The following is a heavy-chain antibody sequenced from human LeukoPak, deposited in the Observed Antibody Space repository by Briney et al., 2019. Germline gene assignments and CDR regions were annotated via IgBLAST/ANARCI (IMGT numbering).Heavy chain of an antibody. Sequence: GGSLRLSCEASGFTFSSYWMSWVRQAPGKGLEWVANIKQDGSEKYYVDSVKGRFTISRDNAKNSLYLQMNSLRAEDTAVYYCASDPVPARYYFDYWGQGTLVTVSS. J-gene: IGHJ4*02. CDR2: IKQDGSEK. V-gene: IGHV3-7*01. CDR3: ASDPVPARYYFDY. D-gene: IGHD2-2*01. CDR1: GFTFSSYW.